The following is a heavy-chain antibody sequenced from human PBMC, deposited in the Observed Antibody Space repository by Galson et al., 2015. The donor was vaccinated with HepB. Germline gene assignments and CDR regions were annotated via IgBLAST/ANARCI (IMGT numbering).Heavy chain of an antibody. CDR2: VNHDGSA. D-gene: IGHD1-1*01. CDR1: GASFRNYY. J-gene: IGHJ6*02. CDR3: ARGPKYDVSDYHAMDV. V-gene: IGHV4-34*01. Sequence: ETLSLTCAVYGASFRNYYWNWIRQSPGTGLEWIGEVNHDGSATYTSSLKSRVTISLDTSKKQFSLQLTSVTAADTAVYFCARGPKYDVSDYHAMDVWGQGTAVTVSS.